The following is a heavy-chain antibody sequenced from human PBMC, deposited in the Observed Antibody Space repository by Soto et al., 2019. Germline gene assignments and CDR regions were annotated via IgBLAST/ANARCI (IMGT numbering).Heavy chain of an antibody. CDR1: GFTFSTYA. V-gene: IGHV3-23*01. Sequence: EVQLLEPGGGLVRPGGSLRLSCVGSGFTFSTYAMPWVRLAPGEGLEWVSAISVGGGITKYADSVKGRFTISRDNSKNTLYLQMNSLRAEDTARYYCAKDPNGDYIGAFDSWGQGTLVTVSS. J-gene: IGHJ4*02. D-gene: IGHD4-17*01. CDR3: AKDPNGDYIGAFDS. CDR2: ISVGGGIT.